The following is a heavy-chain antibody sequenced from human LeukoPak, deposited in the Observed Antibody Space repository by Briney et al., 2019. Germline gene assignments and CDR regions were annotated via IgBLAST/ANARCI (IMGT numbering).Heavy chain of an antibody. D-gene: IGHD3-16*01. Sequence: SETLSLMWTVSGGSISSYYWSWIRQPPGKGLEWIGYDSDSRSNEPNPCLKNRVTIPLDTSKNQFSLKLSSVTAAETALYDCARHAGITGVCEDNMDAWGHGTTVTVSS. J-gene: IGHJ6*02. V-gene: IGHV4-59*08. CDR3: ARHAGITGVCEDNMDA. CDR1: GGSISSYY. CDR2: DSDSRSN.